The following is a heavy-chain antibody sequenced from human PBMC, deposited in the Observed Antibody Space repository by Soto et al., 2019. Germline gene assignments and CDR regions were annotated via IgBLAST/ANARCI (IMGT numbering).Heavy chain of an antibody. Sequence: QVQLQESGPGLVKPSGTLSLTCAVSGGSISSSNWWSWVRQPPGKGLEWIGEIYHSGSTNYNPSLHSPGTIXXEXAXXQVALRLSSVTAVDTAVYYCAGVLGSLDCGYCLDVWGQGTTVTVSS. CDR3: AGVLGSLDCGYCLDV. CDR2: IYHSGST. J-gene: IGHJ6*02. V-gene: IGHV4-4*02. CDR1: GGSISSSNW. D-gene: IGHD2-21*01.